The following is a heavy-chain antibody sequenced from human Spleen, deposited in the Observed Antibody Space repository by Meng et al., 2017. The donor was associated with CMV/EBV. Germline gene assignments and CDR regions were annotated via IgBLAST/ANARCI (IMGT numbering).Heavy chain of an antibody. CDR3: ARGEGSY. V-gene: IGHV1-18*01. Sequence: ASVKVSCKASGYTFPNYGISWVRQAPGQGLEWMGWISSYNGYTNYAQILQGRVTMTTDTSTNTAYLELRSLRSDDTAVYYCARGEGSYWGQGTLVTVSS. D-gene: IGHD1-26*01. CDR2: ISSYNGYT. J-gene: IGHJ4*02. CDR1: GYTFPNYG.